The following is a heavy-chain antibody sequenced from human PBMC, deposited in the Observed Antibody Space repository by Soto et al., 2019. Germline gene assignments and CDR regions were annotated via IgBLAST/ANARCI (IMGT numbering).Heavy chain of an antibody. D-gene: IGHD3-22*01. CDR3: ARGIVVVIGAFDI. CDR1: GFTFSSYS. Sequence: EVQLVESGGGLVKPGGSLRLSCAASGFTFSSYSMNWVRQAPGKGLEWVSSISSSSSYIYYADSVKGRFTISRDNAKNSLYLQMNSLRAEDTAVYYCARGIVVVIGAFDIWGQGTMVTVSS. CDR2: ISSSSSYI. V-gene: IGHV3-21*01. J-gene: IGHJ3*02.